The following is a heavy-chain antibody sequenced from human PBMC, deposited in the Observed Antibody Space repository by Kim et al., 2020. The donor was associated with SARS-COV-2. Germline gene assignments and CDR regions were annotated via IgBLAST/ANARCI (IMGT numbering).Heavy chain of an antibody. CDR1: GFTFSLHH. D-gene: IGHD6-13*01. CDR2: IGSAGDS. Sequence: GGSLRLSCEASGFTFSLHHMHWVRQIAGRGLEWIAAIGSAGDSFYPGSVKGRFTISRENDGNSIHLQMNNLRAGDTAVYFCARGVRGYSSSWYIFDSWGRGTQVTVSS. V-gene: IGHV3-13*01. CDR3: ARGVRGYSSSWYIFDS. J-gene: IGHJ5*01.